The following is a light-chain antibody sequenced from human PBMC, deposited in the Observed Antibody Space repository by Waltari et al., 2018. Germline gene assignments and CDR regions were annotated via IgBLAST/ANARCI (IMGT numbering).Light chain of an antibody. V-gene: IGLV2-8*01. J-gene: IGLJ1*01. Sequence: QSALTQPPSASGSPGQSVTISCTGTSSDIGGYDYVSWYQQHPGKAPRLIIFGVNKRPSGVPDRVSGSKSGNTAALTIAGLQTADEADYYCSSFAGIINYYVFGSGTKVTVL. CDR3: SSFAGIINYYV. CDR2: GVN. CDR1: SSDIGGYDY.